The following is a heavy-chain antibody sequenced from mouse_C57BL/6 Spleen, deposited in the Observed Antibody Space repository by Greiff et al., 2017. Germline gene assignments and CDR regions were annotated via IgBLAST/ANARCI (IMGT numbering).Heavy chain of an antibody. CDR3: ARPYYGSTLDY. Sequence: VKLQQPGAELVKPGASVKLSCKASGYTFTSYWMHWVKQRPGQGLEWIGMIHPNSGSTNYNEKFKSKATLTVDKSSSTAYMQLSSLTSEDSAVYYCARPYYGSTLDYWGQGTTLTVSS. J-gene: IGHJ2*01. CDR1: GYTFTSYW. V-gene: IGHV1-64*01. D-gene: IGHD1-1*01. CDR2: IHPNSGST.